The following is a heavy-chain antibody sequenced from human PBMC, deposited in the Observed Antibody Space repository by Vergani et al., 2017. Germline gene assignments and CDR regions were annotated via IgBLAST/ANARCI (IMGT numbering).Heavy chain of an antibody. CDR3: ARDLSLDV. CDR1: GGSISSYY. V-gene: IGHV4-59*01. CDR2: IYYSGGT. Sequence: QVQLQESGPGLVKPSETLSLTCTVPGGSISSYYWSWIRQPPGKGLEWIGYIYYSGGTNYNPSLKSRVTISVDTSKNQFSLKLSSVTAADTAVYYCARDLSLDVWGQGTTVTVSS. J-gene: IGHJ6*02.